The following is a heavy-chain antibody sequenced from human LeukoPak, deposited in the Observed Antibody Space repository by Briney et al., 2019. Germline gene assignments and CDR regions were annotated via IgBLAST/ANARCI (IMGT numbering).Heavy chain of an antibody. J-gene: IGHJ5*02. CDR2: IDNSEST. CDR1: GGSISSGAHY. V-gene: IGHV4-31*03. Sequence: PSETLSLTCTVSGGSISSGAHYWTWIRQHPGKGLEWIGYIDNSESTYYNPSLKSRVTISVDTSKIQFSLRLSSVIAADTAAYYCSRKGTTGTEREPWGQGTLVTVSS. CDR3: SRKGTTGTEREP. D-gene: IGHD1-1*01.